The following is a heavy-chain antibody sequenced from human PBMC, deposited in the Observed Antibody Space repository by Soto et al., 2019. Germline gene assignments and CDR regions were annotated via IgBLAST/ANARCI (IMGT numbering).Heavy chain of an antibody. CDR3: ARDRIAIPMGRGPYYSYGMDV. D-gene: IGHD2-21*01. CDR1: GYTFTDYY. J-gene: IGHJ6*02. Sequence: QVQLVQSGAEVKKPGASVKVSCKTSGYTFTDYYIQWVRQAPGQGLEWMGWINPNSGVTHSAKKFTGWVTMTRDTSISTAYMELTRLTSDDTAVYFCARDRIAIPMGRGPYYSYGMDVWGQGTTVTVAS. CDR2: INPNSGVT. V-gene: IGHV1-2*04.